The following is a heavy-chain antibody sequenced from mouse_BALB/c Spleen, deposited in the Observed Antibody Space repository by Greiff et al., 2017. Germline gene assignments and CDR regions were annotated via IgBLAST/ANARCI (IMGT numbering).Heavy chain of an antibody. J-gene: IGHJ3*01. Sequence: QVQLKESGPGLVAPSQSLSITCTVSGFSLTSYGVRWVRQPPGKGLEWLGVIWGDGSTNYHAALISRLSISKDNSKTHVFLTLNSMHTDDTATYYGANYEGVAYWGQGTLVTVSA. CDR2: IWGDGST. CDR3: ANYEGVAY. D-gene: IGHD1-1*01. V-gene: IGHV2-3*01. CDR1: GFSLTSYG.